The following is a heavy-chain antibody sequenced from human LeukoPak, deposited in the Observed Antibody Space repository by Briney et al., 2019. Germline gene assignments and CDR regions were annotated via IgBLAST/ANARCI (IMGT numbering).Heavy chain of an antibody. D-gene: IGHD1-7*01. CDR3: NRYNWNYWANDAFDI. V-gene: IGHV7-4-1*02. J-gene: IGHJ3*02. CDR2: INTNTGNP. CDR1: GYTFTSYA. Sequence: GASVKVSCKASGYTFTSYAMNWVRQAPGQGLEWMGWINTNTGNPTYAQGSTGRFVFSLDTSVSTAYLQISSLKAEDTAVYYCNRYNWNYWANDAFDIWGQGTMVTVSS.